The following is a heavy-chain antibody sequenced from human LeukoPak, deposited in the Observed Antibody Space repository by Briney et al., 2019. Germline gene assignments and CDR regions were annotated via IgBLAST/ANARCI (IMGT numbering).Heavy chain of an antibody. CDR2: IYYSGCT. CDR1: GGSISSYY. Sequence: SETLSLTCTVSGGSISSYYWSWIRQPPGKGLEWIGYIYYSGCTNYNPSLKSRVTISVDTSKNQFSLKLSSVTAADTAVYYCASGYSSSFDPWGQGTLVTVSS. J-gene: IGHJ5*02. V-gene: IGHV4-59*01. D-gene: IGHD6-13*01. CDR3: ASGYSSSFDP.